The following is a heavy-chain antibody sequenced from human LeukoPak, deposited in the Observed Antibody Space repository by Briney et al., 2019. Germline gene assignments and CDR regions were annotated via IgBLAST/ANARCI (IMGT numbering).Heavy chain of an antibody. CDR1: GFTFSSFA. CDR3: TREEAVAGTWDFDC. D-gene: IGHD6-19*01. V-gene: IGHV3-30-3*01. Sequence: GGSLRLSCAASGFTFSSFAMHWVRQAPGKALEWVAVISSDGNNKFFADSVRGRFTISRDNSKNTLSLQMNSLRAEDTAVYYCTREEAVAGTWDFDCWGQGTLVTVSS. J-gene: IGHJ4*02. CDR2: ISSDGNNK.